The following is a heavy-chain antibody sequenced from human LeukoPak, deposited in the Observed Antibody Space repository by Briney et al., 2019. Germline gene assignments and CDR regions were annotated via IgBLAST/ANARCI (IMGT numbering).Heavy chain of an antibody. V-gene: IGHV1-18*01. J-gene: IGHJ1*01. D-gene: IGHD3-10*01. CDR2: ISAYNGNT. CDR1: GYTFTSYG. CDR3: ARAAVGVRGVIVAEYFQH. Sequence: ASVKVSCKASGYTFTSYGISWVRQAPGQGLEWMGWISAYNGNTNYAQKLQGGVTMTTDTSTSTAYMELRSLRSDDTAVYYCARAAVGVRGVIVAEYFQHWGQGTLVTVSS.